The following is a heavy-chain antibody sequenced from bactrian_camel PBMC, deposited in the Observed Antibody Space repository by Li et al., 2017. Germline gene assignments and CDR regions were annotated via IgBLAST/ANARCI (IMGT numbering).Heavy chain of an antibody. CDR3: AAFFVRPPGGSVLEDRQYKS. V-gene: IGHV3S54*01. Sequence: HVQLVESGGGSVQAGGSLRLSCAASGTTYSTYCVGWFRQAPGKEREGVAGIIAGGPSTFYADSVKGRFTIFQGNAKSTLYLQMNSLNPEDTAIYYCAAFFVRPPGGSVLEDRQYKSWGQGTQVTVS. D-gene: IGHD3*01. CDR1: GTTYSTYC. CDR2: IIAGGPST. J-gene: IGHJ6*01.